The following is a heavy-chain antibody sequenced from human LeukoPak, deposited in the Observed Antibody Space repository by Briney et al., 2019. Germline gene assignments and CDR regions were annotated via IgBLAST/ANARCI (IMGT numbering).Heavy chain of an antibody. CDR3: ARDPHYGAIDY. CDR1: GFTFSAFW. V-gene: IGHV3-7*01. J-gene: IGHJ4*02. CDR2: MKEDGSEI. Sequence: GGSLRLSCGASGFTFSAFWMSWVRQAPGKGLEWVANMKEDGSEINYMDSVKGRFSMSRDNAENSLYLQMNSLTAEDTAVYYCARDPHYGAIDYWGQGSLVTVSS. D-gene: IGHD4/OR15-4a*01.